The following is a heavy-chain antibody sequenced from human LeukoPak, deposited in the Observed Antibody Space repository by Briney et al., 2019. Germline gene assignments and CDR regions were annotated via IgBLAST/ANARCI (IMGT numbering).Heavy chain of an antibody. V-gene: IGHV3-33*06. J-gene: IGHJ4*02. CDR2: IWYDGSNK. CDR1: GFTFSSYG. CDR3: AKDGATVTTYYFDY. D-gene: IGHD4-17*01. Sequence: GGSLRLSCAASGFTFSSYGMHWVRQAPGKGLEGVAVIWYDGSNKYYADSVKGRFTISRDNSKHTLYLQMNSLRAEDTAVYYCAKDGATVTTYYFDYWGQGTLVTVSS.